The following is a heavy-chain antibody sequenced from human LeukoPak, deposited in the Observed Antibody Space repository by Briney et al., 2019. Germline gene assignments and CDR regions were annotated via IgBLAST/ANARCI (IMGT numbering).Heavy chain of an antibody. D-gene: IGHD4-11*01. CDR2: INPNSGGT. CDR3: ARSRRLQSDY. J-gene: IGHJ4*02. V-gene: IGHV1-2*06. Sequence: ASVKVSCKASGYTFTSYFMHWVRQAPGQGLEWMGRINPNSGGTNYAQKFQGRVTMTRDTSISTAYMELSRLRSDDTAVYYCARSRRLQSDYWGQGTLVTVSS. CDR1: GYTFTSYF.